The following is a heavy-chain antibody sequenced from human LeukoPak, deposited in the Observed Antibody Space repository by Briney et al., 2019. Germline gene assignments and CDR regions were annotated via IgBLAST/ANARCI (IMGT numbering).Heavy chain of an antibody. V-gene: IGHV4-39*01. J-gene: IGHJ5*02. D-gene: IGHD6-13*01. CDR1: GGSISSSSYY. CDR3: ARRSWYYWFDP. Sequence: PSETLSLTCTVSGGSISSSSYYWGWIRQPPGKGLEWIGSIYYSGNTYYNSSLKRRVTISVDTSKNQFSLKLSSVTAADTAVYYCARRSWYYWFDPWGQGTLVTVSS. CDR2: IYYSGNT.